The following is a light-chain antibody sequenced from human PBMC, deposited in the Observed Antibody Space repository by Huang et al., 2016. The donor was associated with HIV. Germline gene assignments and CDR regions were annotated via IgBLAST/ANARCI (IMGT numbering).Light chain of an antibody. CDR1: QSVSSN. CDR2: GAS. CDR3: QQYNKWPYT. V-gene: IGKV3-15*01. Sequence: EIVMTQSPATLSVSPGERATLSCRASQSVSSNLAWYQQKHGQAPRLLIQGASTRATGIPARFSGSGSGTEFTLTISSLQSEDFGVYYCQQYNKWPYTFGQGTKLEIK. J-gene: IGKJ2*01.